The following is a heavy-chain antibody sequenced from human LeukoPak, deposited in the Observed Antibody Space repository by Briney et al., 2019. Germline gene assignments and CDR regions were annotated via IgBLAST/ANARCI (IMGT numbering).Heavy chain of an antibody. V-gene: IGHV3-66*01. CDR3: ALPGDFKAVGVFYFHGMEV. J-gene: IGHJ6*02. D-gene: IGHD6-19*01. Sequence: PGGSLRLSCAASGFTVSSNYMSWVRQAPGKGLEWVSVIYSGGSTYYADSVKGRFTISRDNSKNTLYLQMNSLRAEDTAVYYCALPGDFKAVGVFYFHGMEVLGPGDTGTVSS. CDR1: GFTVSSNY. CDR2: IYSGGST.